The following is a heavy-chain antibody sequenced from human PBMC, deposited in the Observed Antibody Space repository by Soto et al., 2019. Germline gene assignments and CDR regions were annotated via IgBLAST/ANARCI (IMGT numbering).Heavy chain of an antibody. V-gene: IGHV4-31*03. CDR2: IYYSGST. Sequence: SETLSLTCTVSGGSISSGGYYWSWIRQHPGKGLEWIGYIYYSGSTYYNPSLKSRVTISVETSKNQFSLKLSSVTAADTAVYYCARVDSSGYFGGYYYGMDVWGQGTTVTVSS. CDR1: GGSISSGGYY. CDR3: ARVDSSGYFGGYYYGMDV. D-gene: IGHD3-22*01. J-gene: IGHJ6*02.